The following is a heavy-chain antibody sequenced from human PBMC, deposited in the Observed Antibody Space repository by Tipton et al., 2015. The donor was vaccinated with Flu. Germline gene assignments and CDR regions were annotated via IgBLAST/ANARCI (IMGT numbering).Heavy chain of an antibody. V-gene: IGHV4-61*01. CDR3: ARVAHNWNYSIDY. CDR1: GGSMSSGSYH. Sequence: TLSLTCTVSGGSMSSGSYHWSWIRQPPGKGLEWIGYIYYSGSTNYNPSLKSRVTISVDTSKNQFSLKLSSVTAADTAVYYCARVAHNWNYSIDYWGQGTLVTVSS. J-gene: IGHJ4*02. CDR2: IYYSGST. D-gene: IGHD1-7*01.